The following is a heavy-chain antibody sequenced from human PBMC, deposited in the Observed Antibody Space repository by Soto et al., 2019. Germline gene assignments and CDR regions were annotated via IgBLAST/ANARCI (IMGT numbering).Heavy chain of an antibody. J-gene: IGHJ4*02. CDR2: IYYSGST. D-gene: IGHD5-18*01. CDR1: GGSISSYY. V-gene: IGHV4-59*01. CDR3: ARAVVDTAMVYFDY. Sequence: SETLSLTCTVCGGSISSYYWSWIRQPPGKGLEWIGYIYYSGSTNYNPSLKSRVTISVDTSKNQFSLKLSSVTAADTAVYYCARAVVDTAMVYFDYWGQGTLVTVSS.